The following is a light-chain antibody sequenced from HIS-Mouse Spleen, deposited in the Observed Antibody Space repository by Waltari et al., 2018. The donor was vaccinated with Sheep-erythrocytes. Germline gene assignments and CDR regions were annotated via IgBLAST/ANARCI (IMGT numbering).Light chain of an antibody. CDR3: SSYTSRSTGV. Sequence: PGQSITIPCTGTSSDVGGYNYVSWYQQHPGKAPKLIIYDVSNRPSAVSNRFSGSKSGNTASLTFSGLQAEDEADYYCSSYTSRSTGVFGGGTKLTVL. V-gene: IGLV2-14*03. CDR2: DVS. CDR1: SSDVGGYNY. J-gene: IGLJ3*02.